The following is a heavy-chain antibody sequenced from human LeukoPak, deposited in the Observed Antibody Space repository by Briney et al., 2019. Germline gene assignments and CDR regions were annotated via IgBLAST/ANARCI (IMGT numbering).Heavy chain of an antibody. D-gene: IGHD5-18*01. J-gene: IGHJ4*02. CDR2: ISSSSSTI. CDR1: GFTFSSYS. Sequence: PGGSLRLSCAASGFTFSSYSMNWVRQAPGKGLEWVSYISSSSSTIYYADSVKGRFTISRDNAKNSLYLQMNSLRAEDTAVYYCARTGDTAMVYYFDYWGQGTLVTVSS. V-gene: IGHV3-48*04. CDR3: ARTGDTAMVYYFDY.